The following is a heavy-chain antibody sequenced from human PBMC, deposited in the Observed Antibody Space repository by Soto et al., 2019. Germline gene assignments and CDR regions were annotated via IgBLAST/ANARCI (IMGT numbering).Heavy chain of an antibody. Sequence: QVQLVQSEAEVKKPGSSVKVSCKASGGTFSSYAISWVRQAPGQGLEWMGGFIPIFGTADYAQRFQGRVTITADESTSTAYMELSSLRSEDTAVYYCARQGSNEYYYYGMDVWGQGTTVTVSS. D-gene: IGHD3-10*01. J-gene: IGHJ6*02. V-gene: IGHV1-69*12. CDR3: ARQGSNEYYYYGMDV. CDR2: FIPIFGTA. CDR1: GGTFSSYA.